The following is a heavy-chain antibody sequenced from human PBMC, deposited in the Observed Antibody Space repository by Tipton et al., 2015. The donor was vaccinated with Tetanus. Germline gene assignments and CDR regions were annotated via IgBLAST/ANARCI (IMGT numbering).Heavy chain of an antibody. CDR3: AKEALGVLNL. CDR2: ISGSRLTP. Sequence: SLRLSCAASGFTFSGFPMNWVRQAPGNGLEWVAAISGSRLTPYYADSVKGRFTISRDNSKNTLSLQLNSLRADDTAIYYCAKEALGVLNLWGNGTTVIVSS. CDR1: GFTFSGFP. V-gene: IGHV3-23*01. J-gene: IGHJ6*04. D-gene: IGHD1-14*01.